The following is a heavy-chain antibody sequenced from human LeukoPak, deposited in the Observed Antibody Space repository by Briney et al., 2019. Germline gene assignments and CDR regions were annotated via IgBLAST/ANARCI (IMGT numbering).Heavy chain of an antibody. D-gene: IGHD4-17*01. CDR1: GFTFSSYG. CDR3: AQMTTVTTALDY. J-gene: IGHJ4*02. V-gene: IGHV3-30*03. CDR2: ISYDGSNK. Sequence: GGSLRLSCAASGFTFSSYGMHWVRQAPGKGLEWVAVISYDGSNKYYADSVKGRFTISRDNSKNTLYLRMNSLRAEDTAVYYCAQMTTVTTALDYWGQGTLVTVSS.